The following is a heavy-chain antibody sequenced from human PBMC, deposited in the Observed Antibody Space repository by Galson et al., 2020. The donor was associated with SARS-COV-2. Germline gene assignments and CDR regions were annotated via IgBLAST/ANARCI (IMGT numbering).Heavy chain of an antibody. J-gene: IGHJ3*02. CDR2: ISGSDNTI. Sequence: NSGGSLRLSCAASGFTFSDYYMSWIRQAPGKGLEWVSWISGSDNTIYYADSVKGRFTISRDNAKNSLYLQMSNLRAEDTAVYYCAVDILTRYARAFEIWGQGTMVTVSS. CDR1: GFTFSDYY. CDR3: AVDILTRYARAFEI. D-gene: IGHD3-9*01. V-gene: IGHV3-11*01.